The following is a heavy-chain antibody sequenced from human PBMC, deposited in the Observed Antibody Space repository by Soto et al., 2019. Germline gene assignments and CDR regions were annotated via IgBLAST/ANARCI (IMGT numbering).Heavy chain of an antibody. CDR2: INAGNGNT. J-gene: IGHJ4*02. Sequence: ASVKVSCKASGYTFTSYAMHWVRQAPGQRLEWMGWINAGNGNTKYSQKFQGRVTITRDTSASTAYMELSSLRSEDTAVYYCARSVGSASYYKEYSFDYWGQGTLVTVSS. CDR1: GYTFTSYA. D-gene: IGHD3-10*01. CDR3: ARSVGSASYYKEYSFDY. V-gene: IGHV1-3*01.